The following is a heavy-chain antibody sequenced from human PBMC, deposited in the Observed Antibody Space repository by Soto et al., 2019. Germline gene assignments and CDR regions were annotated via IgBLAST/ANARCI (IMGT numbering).Heavy chain of an antibody. J-gene: IGHJ4*02. V-gene: IGHV3-23*01. D-gene: IGHD6-19*01. CDR2: ISGSGTTT. Sequence: GGSLRFSCAASGFSFSSYAMSWVRQAPGKGLEWVSRISGSGTTTYYADSVKGRFTISRDNSKDTVYLQMNTLRAEDTAVYYCAKRTGYNSGPFDYWGQGTLVTVSS. CDR1: GFSFSSYA. CDR3: AKRTGYNSGPFDY.